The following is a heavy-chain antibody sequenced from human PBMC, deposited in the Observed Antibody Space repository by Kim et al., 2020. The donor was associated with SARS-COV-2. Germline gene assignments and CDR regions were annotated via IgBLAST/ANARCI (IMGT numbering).Heavy chain of an antibody. J-gene: IGHJ4*02. CDR2: T. D-gene: IGHD1-26*01. CDR3: AKVKAGGYKTN. Sequence: TYYADSVKGRLTNPRDNSKNTLYLQMNSLGAEDTAVYYCAKVKAGGYKTNWGQGTLVTVSS. V-gene: IGHV3-23*01.